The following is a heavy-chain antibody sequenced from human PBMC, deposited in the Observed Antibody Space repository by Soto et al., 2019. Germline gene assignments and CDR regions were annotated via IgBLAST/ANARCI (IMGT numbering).Heavy chain of an antibody. CDR1: GFTFSSYA. D-gene: IGHD3-22*01. J-gene: IGHJ5*02. CDR3: ARAATYYDSSGFNWFDP. Sequence: GGSLRLSCAASGFTFSSYAMHWVRQAPGKGLEWVAVISYDGSNKYYADSVKGRFTISRDNSKNTLYLQMNSLRAEDTAVYYCARAATYYDSSGFNWFDPWGQGTLVTVSS. V-gene: IGHV3-30-3*01. CDR2: ISYDGSNK.